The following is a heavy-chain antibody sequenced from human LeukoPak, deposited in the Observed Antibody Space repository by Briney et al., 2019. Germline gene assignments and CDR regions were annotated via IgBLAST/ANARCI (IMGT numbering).Heavy chain of an antibody. D-gene: IGHD3-10*01. V-gene: IGHV4-34*01. Sequence: SETLSLTCAVYGESFSGYYWSWLRQPPGKGLEWIGEINHSGSTNYNPSLKSRVTISVDPSKNHFSLKLSSVTPADTAVYYCARGGTSGAITYYYGSGDAFDIWGQGTMVTVSS. J-gene: IGHJ3*02. CDR3: ARGGTSGAITYYYGSGDAFDI. CDR2: INHSGST. CDR1: GESFSGYY.